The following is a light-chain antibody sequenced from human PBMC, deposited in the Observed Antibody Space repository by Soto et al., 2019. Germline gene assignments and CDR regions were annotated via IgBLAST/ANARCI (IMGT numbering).Light chain of an antibody. J-gene: IGKJ2*01. CDR3: QQSYDTRMYT. Sequence: DIQMTQSPSSLSASVGVRVTITCRASQSVTNYLNWYQQKPGKAPILLIYSASTLQSGVPSRFSGSGSGTDFTLTISTLQPEDFATYFCQQSYDTRMYTFGQGTKLEI. V-gene: IGKV1-39*01. CDR1: QSVTNY. CDR2: SAS.